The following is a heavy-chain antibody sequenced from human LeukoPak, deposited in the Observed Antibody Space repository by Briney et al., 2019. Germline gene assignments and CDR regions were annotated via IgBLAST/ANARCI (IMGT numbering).Heavy chain of an antibody. CDR2: IHYSGST. CDR1: GFTFRTYA. D-gene: IGHD5-12*01. Sequence: GSLRLSCAASGFTFRTYAMSWVRQPPGKGLEWIGYIHYSGSTDYNPSLKSRVTISVATSENQFSVKLSSVTAADTAVYYCAREVPPDTLRRWFDPWGQGTLVTVSS. V-gene: IGHV4-59*01. CDR3: AREVPPDTLRRWFDP. J-gene: IGHJ5*02.